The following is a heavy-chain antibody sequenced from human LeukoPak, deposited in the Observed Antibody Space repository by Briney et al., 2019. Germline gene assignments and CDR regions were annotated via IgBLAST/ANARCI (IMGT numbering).Heavy chain of an antibody. Sequence: SETLSLTCTVSGGSISSDDYYWSWIRQPPGKGLEWIGYIYYSGSTNYNPSLKSRVTISVDTSKNQFSLKLSSVTAADTAVYYCASIDSSSWYFWFDPWGQGTLVTVSS. J-gene: IGHJ5*02. D-gene: IGHD6-13*01. CDR2: IYYSGST. CDR3: ASIDSSSWYFWFDP. CDR1: GGSISSDDYY. V-gene: IGHV4-61*08.